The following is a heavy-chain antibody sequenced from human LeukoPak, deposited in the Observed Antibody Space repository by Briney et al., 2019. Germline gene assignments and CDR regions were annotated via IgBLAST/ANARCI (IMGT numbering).Heavy chain of an antibody. Sequence: GASVKVSCKTSGYTFSDYYIHWIRQAPGQGLEWVGWINPNSGDTDYAQKFQGRVTVTRDTSISTAYMELRSLRSDDTAVYYCARDIRGLLPNDYWGQGTLVTVSS. D-gene: IGHD2-21*02. J-gene: IGHJ4*02. CDR3: ARDIRGLLPNDY. CDR1: GYTFSDYY. CDR2: INPNSGDT. V-gene: IGHV1-2*02.